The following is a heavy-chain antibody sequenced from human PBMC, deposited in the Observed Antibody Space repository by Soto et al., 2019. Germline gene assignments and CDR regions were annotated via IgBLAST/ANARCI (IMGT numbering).Heavy chain of an antibody. CDR2: ISSSSSTI. CDR1: GFTFSSYS. Sequence: EVQLVESGGGLVQPGGSLRLSCAASGFTFSSYSMNWVRQAPGKGLEWVSYISSSSSTIYYADSVKGRFTISRDNAKNSLYLQINSLRDEDTAVYYCARKVSGWYPTRRYYYYYGMDVWGQGTTVTVSS. CDR3: ARKVSGWYPTRRYYYYYGMDV. V-gene: IGHV3-48*02. J-gene: IGHJ6*02. D-gene: IGHD6-19*01.